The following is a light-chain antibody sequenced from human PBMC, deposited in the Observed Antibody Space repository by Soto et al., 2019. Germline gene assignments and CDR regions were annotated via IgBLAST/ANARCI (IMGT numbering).Light chain of an antibody. J-gene: IGKJ4*01. V-gene: IGKV1-39*01. CDR1: QSINNN. CDR2: AAS. Sequence: DIQMTQSPSSLSASVGDTVTITCLASQSINNNLNWYQQKLGKAPKLLISAASNLESGVPPRFSGSGSGTDFTLTISSLQPEDFVTYYCQHSYTNPLTFGGGTRVETK. CDR3: QHSYTNPLT.